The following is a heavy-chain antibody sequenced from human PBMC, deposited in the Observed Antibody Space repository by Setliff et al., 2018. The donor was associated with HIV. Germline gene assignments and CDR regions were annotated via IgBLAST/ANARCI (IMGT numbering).Heavy chain of an antibody. CDR1: GYSFTKYE. D-gene: IGHD1-1*01. CDR2: VIPSFATA. V-gene: IGHV1-69*13. CDR3: ANPHDGGAFDV. J-gene: IGHJ3*01. Sequence: GASVKVSCKASGYSFTKYEINWVRQAPGQGLEWLGWVIPSFATANYAKKLQGRITITADELTSTVYMDLNSLKSEDSAVYYCANPHDGGAFDVWGQGTAVTVSS.